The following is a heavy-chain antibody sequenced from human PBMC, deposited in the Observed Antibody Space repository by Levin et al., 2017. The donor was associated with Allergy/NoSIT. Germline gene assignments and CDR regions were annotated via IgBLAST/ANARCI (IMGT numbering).Heavy chain of an antibody. J-gene: IGHJ4*02. V-gene: IGHV3-30*18. CDR3: AKDQSFSMNSGWYLDY. CDR1: GFTFSSYG. Sequence: PGGSLRLSCAASGFTFSSYGMHWVRQAPGKGLEWVAVISYDGSNKYYADSVKGRFTISRDNSKNTLYLQMSSLRAEDTAVYYCAKDQSFSMNSGWYLDYWGQGTLVTVSS. CDR2: ISYDGSNK. D-gene: IGHD6-19*01.